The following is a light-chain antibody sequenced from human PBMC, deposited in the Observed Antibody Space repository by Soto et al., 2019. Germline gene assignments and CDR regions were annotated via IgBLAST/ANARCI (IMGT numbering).Light chain of an antibody. V-gene: IGKV1-39*01. J-gene: IGKJ5*01. CDR2: AAS. CDR3: LHHNSYPYT. Sequence: DIQMTQSPSSLSASVGDRVTITCRASQSISSYLNWYQQKPGKAPKLLIYAASSLQSGVPSRFSGSGSGTDFTLTIRSMQTEDFANYYCLHHNSYPYTFGQGTRLEIK. CDR1: QSISSY.